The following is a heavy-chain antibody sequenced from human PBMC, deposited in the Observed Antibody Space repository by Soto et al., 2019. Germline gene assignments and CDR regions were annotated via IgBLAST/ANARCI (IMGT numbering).Heavy chain of an antibody. CDR1: GGSFSGYY. V-gene: IGHV4-34*01. CDR2: INHSGST. D-gene: IGHD3-10*01. J-gene: IGHJ5*02. CDR3: ARARPVGSWGSGSYLSWFDP. Sequence: SETLSLTCAVYGGSFSGYYWSWIRQPPGKELEWIGEINHSGSTNYNPSLKSRVTISVDTSKNQFSLKLSSVTAADTAVYYCARARPVGSWGSGSYLSWFDPWGQGTLVT.